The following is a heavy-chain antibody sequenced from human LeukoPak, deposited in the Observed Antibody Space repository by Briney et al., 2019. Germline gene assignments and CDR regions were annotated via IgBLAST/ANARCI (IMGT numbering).Heavy chain of an antibody. D-gene: IGHD2-2*01. CDR1: GFTFSSYG. J-gene: IGHJ6*04. CDR3: ARDHCSSTSCYAYYYYGMDV. V-gene: IGHV3-33*01. CDR2: IWYDGSNK. Sequence: PGGSLRLSCAASGFTFSSYGMHWVRQAPGKGLEWVAVIWYDGSNKYYADSVKGRFTISRDNSKNTLYLQMNSLRAEDTAVYYCARDHCSSTSCYAYYYYGMDVWGEGTTVTVSS.